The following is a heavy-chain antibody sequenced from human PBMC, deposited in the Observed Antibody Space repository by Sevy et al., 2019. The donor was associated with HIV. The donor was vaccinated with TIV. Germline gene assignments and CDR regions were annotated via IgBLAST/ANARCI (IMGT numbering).Heavy chain of an antibody. CDR3: AKDLVGGTYYFDY. D-gene: IGHD1-26*01. CDR2: ISGSGGTT. J-gene: IGHJ4*02. CDR1: GFTFSSYA. Sequence: GGSLRLSCAASGFTFSSYAMNWVRQAPGKGLEWDSGISGSGGTTYYADSVKRRFTISRDNSKNTLYLQMNTLRAEDTAVYYCAKDLVGGTYYFDYWGQGTLVTVSS. V-gene: IGHV3-23*01.